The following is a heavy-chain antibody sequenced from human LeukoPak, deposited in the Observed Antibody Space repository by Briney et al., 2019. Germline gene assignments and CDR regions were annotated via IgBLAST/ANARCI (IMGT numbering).Heavy chain of an antibody. CDR3: ARHSGSYASSDY. Sequence: GESLKISCKASGYSFTTYWISWVRQMPGKGLEWMGKIDPSDSYINYNSSFQGHVTISADKSISTAYLQWSSLQASDTAIYYCARHSGSYASSDYWGQGTLVTVSS. J-gene: IGHJ4*02. CDR2: IDPSDSYI. CDR1: GYSFTTYW. V-gene: IGHV5-10-1*01. D-gene: IGHD3-16*01.